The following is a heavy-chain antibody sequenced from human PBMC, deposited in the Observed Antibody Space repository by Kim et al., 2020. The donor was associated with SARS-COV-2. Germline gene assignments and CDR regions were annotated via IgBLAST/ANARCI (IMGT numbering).Heavy chain of an antibody. Sequence: GGSLRLSCAASGFTFSDYYMSWISQAPGKGLEWVSYISDSGNPIYYADSVKGRFTISRDNAKDSLYLQMNSLRAEDTAVYYCARGYQLLSWFDPWGQGTLVTVSS. CDR1: GFTFSDYY. CDR3: ARGYQLLSWFDP. V-gene: IGHV3-11*01. J-gene: IGHJ5*02. D-gene: IGHD2-2*01. CDR2: ISDSGNPI.